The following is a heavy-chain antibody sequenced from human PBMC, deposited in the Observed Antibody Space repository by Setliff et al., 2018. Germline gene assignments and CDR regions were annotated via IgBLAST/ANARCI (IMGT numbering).Heavy chain of an antibody. Sequence: PGESLKISCKAAGYSFTKYWIGWVRQMPGKGLEWMGIIDPADSDTTYSPSFQGQVTISADKSIGTAYLQRSSLKASDTAIYYCARRGWGSSSGDCYSPKGCYYYYMDVWGKGTTVTVSS. V-gene: IGHV5-51*01. CDR3: ARRGWGSSSGDCYSPKGCYYYYMDV. D-gene: IGHD2-21*02. CDR1: GYSFTKYW. CDR2: IDPADSDT. J-gene: IGHJ6*03.